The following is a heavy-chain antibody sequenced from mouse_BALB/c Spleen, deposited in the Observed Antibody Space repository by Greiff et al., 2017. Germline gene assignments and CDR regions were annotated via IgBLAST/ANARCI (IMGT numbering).Heavy chain of an antibody. CDR1: GFTFSSYT. D-gene: IGHD2-4*01. Sequence: EVQLVESGGGLVKPGGSLKLSCAASGFTFSSYTMSWVRQTPEKRLEWVATISSGGSYTYYPDTVKGRFTISRDNAKNTLYLQMSSLKSEDTALYYCARHAGGITGAMDYWGQGTSVTVSS. V-gene: IGHV5-6-4*01. CDR3: ARHAGGITGAMDY. CDR2: ISSGGSYT. J-gene: IGHJ4*01.